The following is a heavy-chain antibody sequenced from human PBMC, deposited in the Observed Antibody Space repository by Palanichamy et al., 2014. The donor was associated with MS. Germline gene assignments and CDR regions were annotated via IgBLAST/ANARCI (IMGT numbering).Heavy chain of an antibody. J-gene: IGHJ4*02. CDR2: IWSDGSLK. D-gene: IGHD4-17*01. Sequence: QVQLVESGGGVVQPGTSLRVSCAASGFTFNNHAMHWVRQAPGKGLEWVAMIWSDGSLKFYADSVKGRFTISRDNSMNTLDLQMSSLRAEDTAVYHCARELTTVTGGMDYWGQGALVTVSS. CDR1: GFTFNNHA. V-gene: IGHV3-33*08. CDR3: ARELTTVTGGMDY.